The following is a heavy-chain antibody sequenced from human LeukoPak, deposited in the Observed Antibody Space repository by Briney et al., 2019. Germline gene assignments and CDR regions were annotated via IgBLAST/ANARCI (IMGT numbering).Heavy chain of an antibody. CDR3: ANAVVATRADAFDI. Sequence: GGSLRLSXAASGFTFDDYGMSWVRQAPGKGLEWVSGINWNGGSTGYADSVKGRFTISRDNAKNSLYLQMNSLRAEDTALYYCANAVVATRADAFDIWGQGTMVTVSS. J-gene: IGHJ3*02. V-gene: IGHV3-20*04. CDR2: INWNGGST. D-gene: IGHD2-15*01. CDR1: GFTFDDYG.